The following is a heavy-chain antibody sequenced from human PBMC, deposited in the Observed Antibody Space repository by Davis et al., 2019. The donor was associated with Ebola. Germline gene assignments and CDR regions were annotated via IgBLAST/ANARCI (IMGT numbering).Heavy chain of an antibody. J-gene: IGHJ4*02. CDR1: GGSISSYN. Sequence: MPSETLSLTCTVSGGSISSYNWSWIRQPPGKGLEWIGFISNSGSTSYSPSLKSRATISLDTSKNQFSLNLDSVTAADAAVYYCVRVGWGAHWGQGTLVTVSS. V-gene: IGHV4-59*01. CDR3: VRVGWGAH. CDR2: ISNSGST. D-gene: IGHD3-16*01.